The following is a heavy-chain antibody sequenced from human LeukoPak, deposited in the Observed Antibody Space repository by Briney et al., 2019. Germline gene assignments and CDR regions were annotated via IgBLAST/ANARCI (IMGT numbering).Heavy chain of an antibody. J-gene: IGHJ4*02. Sequence: GGSLRLSCAASGFTFSSYAMSWVRQAPGKGLEWVSAISGSGGSTYYADSVKGRFTISRDNSEDTAVYYCAKARPRVTMVRGTYYSDYWGQGTLVTVSS. CDR3: YYSDY. CDR1: GFTFSSYA. CDR2: ISGSGGST. D-gene: IGHD3-10*01. V-gene: IGHV3-23*01.